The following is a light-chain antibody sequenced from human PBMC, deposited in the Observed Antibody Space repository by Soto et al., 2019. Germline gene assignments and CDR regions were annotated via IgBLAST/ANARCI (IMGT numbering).Light chain of an antibody. J-gene: IGLJ2*01. CDR3: LLYYGGAQLI. Sequence: QAVVTQEPSLTVSPGGTVTLTCASSTGAVTGGYYPNWFQRKPGQAPRPLIYSTSNKHSWTPARFSGSLLGGKAALTLSGVQPEDEADYYCLLYYGGAQLIFGGGTTLTVL. V-gene: IGLV7-43*01. CDR2: STS. CDR1: TGAVTGGYY.